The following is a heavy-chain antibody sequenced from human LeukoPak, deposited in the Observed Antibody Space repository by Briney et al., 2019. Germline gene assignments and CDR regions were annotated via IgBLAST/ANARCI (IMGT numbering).Heavy chain of an antibody. CDR2: ISSSSSYI. D-gene: IGHD3-3*01. Sequence: GGSLRLSCAASGFTFSSYSMNWVRQAPGKGLEWVSSISSSSSYIYYADSVKGRFTISRDNAKNSLYLQMNSLRAEDTAMYYCARDPRSYYDFWSEPWGQGTLVTVSS. CDR1: GFTFSSYS. V-gene: IGHV3-21*01. J-gene: IGHJ4*02. CDR3: ARDPRSYYDFWSEP.